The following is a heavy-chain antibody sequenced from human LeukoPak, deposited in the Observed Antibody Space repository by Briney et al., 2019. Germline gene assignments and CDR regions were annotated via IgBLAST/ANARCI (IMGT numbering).Heavy chain of an antibody. J-gene: IGHJ4*02. CDR3: ARSDCSSTSCPGDY. Sequence: ASVKVSCEASGYTFTSYGISWVRQAPGQGLEWMGWISAYNGNTNYAQKLQGRVTMTTDTSTSTAYMELRSLRSDDTAVYYCARSDCSSTSCPGDYWGQGTLVTVSS. CDR2: ISAYNGNT. D-gene: IGHD2-2*01. CDR1: GYTFTSYG. V-gene: IGHV1-18*01.